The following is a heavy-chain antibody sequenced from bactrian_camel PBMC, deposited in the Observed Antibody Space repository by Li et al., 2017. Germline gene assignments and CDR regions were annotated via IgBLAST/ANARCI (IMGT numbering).Heavy chain of an antibody. V-gene: IGHV3-2*01. D-gene: IGHD6*01. J-gene: IGHJ6*01. Sequence: HVQLVESGGGLVQPWGSLTLSCEASGFTFSNSYMSWVRLAPGKGLECVSTSVGSNTQYADSVKGRFTISRDNAKNTVYLEMNSLKSEDTALYYCATEYSSTWRKTFGYWGQGTQVTVS. CDR3: ATEYSSTWRKTFGY. CDR2: SVGSNT. CDR1: GFTFSNSY.